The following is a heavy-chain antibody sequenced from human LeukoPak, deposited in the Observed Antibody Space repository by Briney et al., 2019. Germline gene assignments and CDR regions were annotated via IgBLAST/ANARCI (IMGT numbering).Heavy chain of an antibody. Sequence: GGSLRLSCEASGFTLNKYWMHWVRQAPGKGLVWVSRITGDGSDIAYADSVKGRFTVSRDDAKNTLFLQMTSLRVEDTAIYYCARDAYTTTSNWLDPWGQGTLVTVSS. J-gene: IGHJ5*02. D-gene: IGHD4-17*01. CDR3: ARDAYTTTSNWLDP. V-gene: IGHV3-74*01. CDR2: ITGDGSDI. CDR1: GFTLNKYW.